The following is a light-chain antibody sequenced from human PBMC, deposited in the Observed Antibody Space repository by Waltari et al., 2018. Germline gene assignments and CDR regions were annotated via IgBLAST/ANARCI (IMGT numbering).Light chain of an antibody. CDR3: NSRDSSGSWV. V-gene: IGLV3-19*01. Sequence: SSELTQDPAVSVALGQTVRIACQGDSLRSNYASWYQQKPGQAPVLVIYGKNNRPSGIPDRFSGSSSGNTASLTITGAQAEDEADYYCNSRDSSGSWVFGGGTKLTVL. CDR2: GKN. J-gene: IGLJ3*02. CDR1: SLRSNY.